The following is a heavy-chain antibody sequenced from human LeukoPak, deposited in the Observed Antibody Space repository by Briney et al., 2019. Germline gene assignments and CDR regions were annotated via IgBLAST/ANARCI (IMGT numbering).Heavy chain of an antibody. CDR3: ARGRRITMIVVGVWFDP. D-gene: IGHD3-22*01. CDR2: INHSGST. V-gene: IGHV4-34*01. CDR1: GGSFSGYY. J-gene: IGHJ5*02. Sequence: SETLFLTCAVYGGSFSGYYWSWIRQPPGKGLGWIGEINHSGSTNYNPSLKSRVTISVDTSKNQFSLKLSSVTAADTAVYYCARGRRITMIVVGVWFDPWGQGTLVTVSS.